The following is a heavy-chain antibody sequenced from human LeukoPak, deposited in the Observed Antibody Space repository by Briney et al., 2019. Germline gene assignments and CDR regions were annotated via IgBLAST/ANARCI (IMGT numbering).Heavy chain of an antibody. D-gene: IGHD3-10*02. CDR1: GFTFSSYE. CDR2: ISSSGSTI. J-gene: IGHJ6*04. CDR3: AELGITMIGGV. V-gene: IGHV3-48*03. Sequence: PGGSLRLSCAASGFTFSSYEMNWVRQAPGKELEWVSYISSSGSTIYYADSVKGRFTISRDNAKNLLYLQMNSLRAEDTAVYYCAELGITMIGGVWGKGTTVTISS.